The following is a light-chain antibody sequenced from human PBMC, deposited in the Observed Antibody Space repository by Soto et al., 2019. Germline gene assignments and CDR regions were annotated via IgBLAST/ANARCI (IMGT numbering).Light chain of an antibody. V-gene: IGLV2-11*01. J-gene: IGLJ1*01. CDR1: SSDVGGYSH. CDR2: DVT. Sequence: QSALTQPRSVSGSPGQSVTISCTGSSSDVGGYSHVSWFQQHPGKAPKLMIYDVTKRPSGVPDRFSGSKSGNTASLTISGLQAEDESDYYCCSYAGSSTYVFGTGTKVTVL. CDR3: CSYAGSSTYV.